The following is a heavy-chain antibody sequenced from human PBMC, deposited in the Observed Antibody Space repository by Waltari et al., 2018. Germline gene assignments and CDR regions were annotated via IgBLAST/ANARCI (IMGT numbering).Heavy chain of an antibody. CDR3: ARRTAASGHWYFDL. CDR2: VNHDGNT. Sequence: QVQLQQWGAGLLRPSETLSLTCGVNGGSFSGYHWSWFRQSPGGGLEWIGEVNHDGNTNYNPSLKSRVTILVDMSKNQFFQKLTSVTAAETAVYYCARRTAASGHWYFDLWGRGTLVTVSS. V-gene: IGHV4-34*02. J-gene: IGHJ2*01. CDR1: GGSFSGYH. D-gene: IGHD6-13*01.